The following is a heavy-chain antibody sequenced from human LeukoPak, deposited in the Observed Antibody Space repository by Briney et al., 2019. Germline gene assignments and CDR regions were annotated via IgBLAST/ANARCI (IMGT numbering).Heavy chain of an antibody. V-gene: IGHV1-18*01. J-gene: IGHJ5*02. CDR1: GYTFTSYG. D-gene: IGHD3-10*01. CDR2: ISAYNGNT. CDR3: ARGSLWFGELLSNWFDP. Sequence: ASVKVSCKASGYTFTSYGISWVRQAPGQGLEWMGWISAYNGNTNYAQKLQGRVTMTTDTPTSTAYMELRSLRSDDTAVYYCARGSLWFGELLSNWFDPWGQGTLVTVSS.